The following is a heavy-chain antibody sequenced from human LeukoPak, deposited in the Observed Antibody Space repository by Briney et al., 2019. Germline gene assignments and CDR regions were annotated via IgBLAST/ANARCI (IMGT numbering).Heavy chain of an antibody. CDR2: IYHGGST. CDR1: GGSISSGGYS. J-gene: IGHJ4*02. Sequence: SQTLSLTCAVSGGSISSGGYSWSWIRQPPGKGLEWIGYIYHGGSTYHNPSLKSRVTISVDRSKNQFSLKLSSVTAADTAVYYCASEANGSGSYEFWGQGTLVTVSS. CDR3: ASEANGSGSYEF. D-gene: IGHD3-10*01. V-gene: IGHV4-30-2*01.